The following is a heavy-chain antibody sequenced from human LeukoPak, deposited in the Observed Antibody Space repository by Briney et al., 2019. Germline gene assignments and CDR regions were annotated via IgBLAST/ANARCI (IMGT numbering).Heavy chain of an antibody. V-gene: IGHV1-69*04. Sequence: GASVKVSCKASGGTFSSYAISWVRQAPGQGLEWMGRIIPILGIANYAQKLQGRVTITADKSTSTAYMELSSLRSEDTPVYYCARESATVTSPHSDWGQGTLVTVSS. J-gene: IGHJ4*02. CDR1: GGTFSSYA. D-gene: IGHD4-17*01. CDR2: IIPILGIA. CDR3: ARESATVTSPHSD.